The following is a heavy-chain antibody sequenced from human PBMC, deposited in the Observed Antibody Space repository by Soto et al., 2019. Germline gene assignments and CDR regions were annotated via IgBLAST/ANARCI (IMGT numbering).Heavy chain of an antibody. Sequence: GGSLRLSCAASGFIFNTYAMNWVRQAPGKGLEWVSAISSSGGTTFYAESVRGRFTISRDNSINTLYLQMSSLRTEDTAVYYCAHPRGYGVFDAVDIWGQGTMVTVSS. CDR2: ISSSGGTT. CDR3: AHPRGYGVFDAVDI. D-gene: IGHD4-17*01. J-gene: IGHJ3*02. CDR1: GFIFNTYA. V-gene: IGHV3-23*01.